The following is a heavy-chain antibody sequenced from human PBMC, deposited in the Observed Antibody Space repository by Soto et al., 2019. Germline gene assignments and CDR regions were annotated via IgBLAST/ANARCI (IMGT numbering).Heavy chain of an antibody. CDR2: TYYSGST. CDR1: GCSISSGGYY. CDR3: ARDRYLVGPEGEGRFYFDY. V-gene: IGHV4-31*03. Sequence: QVQLHDSGPGLVKPSHTLSLTCTVSGCSISSGGYYWSWIRQHPGKGLEGIWDTYYSGSTYYNPSLQSRVTISVNTSKNQFSLKLSSVTAADTAVYYCARDRYLVGPEGEGRFYFDYWGQGTLVTVS. J-gene: IGHJ4*02. D-gene: IGHD3-16*02.